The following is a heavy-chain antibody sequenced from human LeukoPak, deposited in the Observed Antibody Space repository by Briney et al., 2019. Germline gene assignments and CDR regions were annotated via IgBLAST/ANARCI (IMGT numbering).Heavy chain of an antibody. J-gene: IGHJ4*02. V-gene: IGHV3-48*01. CDR3: VRVKGTYFDF. D-gene: IGHD1-1*01. Sequence: GGSLRLSCAASGFPFSSYSMNWVRQAPGKGLEWVSYTSASGGNIYYLDSVKGRFTVSRDNAMNSLFLQMDRPRAEDTAVYYCVRVKGTYFDFWGRGTLVTVSS. CDR1: GFPFSSYS. CDR2: TSASGGNI.